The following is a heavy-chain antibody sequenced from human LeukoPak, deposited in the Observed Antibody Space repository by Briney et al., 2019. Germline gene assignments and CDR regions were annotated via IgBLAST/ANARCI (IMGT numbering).Heavy chain of an antibody. D-gene: IGHD6-19*01. V-gene: IGHV1-18*01. J-gene: IGHJ2*01. CDR1: GYTFTRHG. Sequence: ASVKVSCKTSGYTFTRHGISWVRQAPGQGLEWMGLISGYNGDTIYAQNFQGRVTLTTDTSTNTAYMELRSLRSDDTAVYYCARDPSNTSGWYQYFDLWGRGTLVTVSS. CDR3: ARDPSNTSGWYQYFDL. CDR2: ISGYNGDT.